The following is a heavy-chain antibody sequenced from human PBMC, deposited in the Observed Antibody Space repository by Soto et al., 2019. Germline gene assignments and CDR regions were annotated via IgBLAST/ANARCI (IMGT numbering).Heavy chain of an antibody. CDR2: IYYSGST. D-gene: IGHD1-1*01. CDR1: GASISSGSHY. CDR3: ARDRNWKGYYGMDV. Sequence: SETLSLTCTVSGASISSGSHYWSWIRQHPGKGLEWIGYIYYSGSTYYNPSLKSRVTISVDTSKNQFSLKLSSVTAADTAVYYCARDRNWKGYYGMDVWGQGTTVTVSS. J-gene: IGHJ6*02. V-gene: IGHV4-31*03.